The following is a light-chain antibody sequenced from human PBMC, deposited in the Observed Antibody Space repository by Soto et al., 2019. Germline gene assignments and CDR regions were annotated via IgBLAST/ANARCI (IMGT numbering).Light chain of an antibody. CDR2: AAS. CDR3: QQSYSTPLT. V-gene: IGKV1-39*01. Sequence: DIQMTQSPSSLSASVGDRVTITCRASPSIISYLNWYQQKPGKAPKLLIYAASSLQSGVPSRFSGSGSGTDFTLTISSLQPEEFANYYCQQSYSTPLTCGRGTRLEIK. J-gene: IGKJ5*01. CDR1: PSIISY.